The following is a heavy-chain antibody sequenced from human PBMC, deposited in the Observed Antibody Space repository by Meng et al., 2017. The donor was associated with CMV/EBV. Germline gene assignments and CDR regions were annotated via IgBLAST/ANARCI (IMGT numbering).Heavy chain of an antibody. J-gene: IGHJ6*02. CDR2: ISAYNGNT. V-gene: IGHV1-18*01. Sequence: ASVKVSCKASGYTFTSYGISWVRQAPGQGLEWMGWISAYNGNTNYAQKLQGRVTMTTDTSTSTAYMELRSLRSDDTAVYYCARATYYGFWSGYPPDVWGQGTTVTVSS. CDR1: GYTFTSYG. D-gene: IGHD3-3*01. CDR3: ARATYYGFWSGYPPDV.